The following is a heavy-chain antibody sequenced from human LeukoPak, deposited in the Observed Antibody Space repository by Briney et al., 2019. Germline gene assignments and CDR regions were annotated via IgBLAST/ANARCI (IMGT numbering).Heavy chain of an antibody. D-gene: IGHD5-12*01. CDR1: GGSVSSGSYF. CDR2: IFYSGST. CDR3: AREGSGYDY. J-gene: IGHJ4*02. Sequence: PSETLSLTCTVSGGSVSSGSYFWSWIRQPTGKGLEWIGYIFYSGSTNYNPSLKSRVTISVDTSKNQFSLKLSSVTAADTAVYYCAREGSGYDYWGQGTLVTVSS. V-gene: IGHV4-61*01.